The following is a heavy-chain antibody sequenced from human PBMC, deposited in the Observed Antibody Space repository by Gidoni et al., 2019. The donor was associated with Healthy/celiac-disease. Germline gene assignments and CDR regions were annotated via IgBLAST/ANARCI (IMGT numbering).Heavy chain of an antibody. J-gene: IGHJ2*01. D-gene: IGHD3-22*01. CDR3: ATTTVYDSSGYYYPSYWYFDL. CDR1: GGSISSSSYY. CDR2: SYDSGST. Sequence: QLQLQESGPGLVKPSETLSLTCTVSGGSISSSSYYWGCIRQPPGKGLEWSGISYDSGSTSYNPSLNRRVPISVDTSKTKYSLKLSSVTAADTAVYYCATTTVYDSSGYYYPSYWYFDLWGRGTLVTVSS. V-gene: IGHV4-39*01.